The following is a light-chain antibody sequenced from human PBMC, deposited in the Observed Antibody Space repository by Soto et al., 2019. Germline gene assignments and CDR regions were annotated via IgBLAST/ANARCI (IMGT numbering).Light chain of an antibody. CDR2: DEY. V-gene: IGKV3D-15*01. CDR1: QGIGDT. CDR3: KHYNYWPYP. J-gene: IGKJ2*01. Sequence: VVMTQSPATLSVSPGEGATLSCRATQGIGDTLAWYQHKPGQTKRIIIYDEYTRATGVGARFTGSGSATDFSLNISSLQSEDFAVYYCKHYNYWPYPFGKGTKVDIK.